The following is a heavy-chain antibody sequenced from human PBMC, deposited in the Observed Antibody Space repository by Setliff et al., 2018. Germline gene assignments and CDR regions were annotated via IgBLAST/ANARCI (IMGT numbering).Heavy chain of an antibody. CDR1: GGSISSGVYY. Sequence: PSETLSLTCTVSGGSISSGVYYWAWIRQPPGKGLEWTGRIYYRGDTYYNASLKSRLTLSVDTSKNQVSLNLRSVTAADTAVYYCARTGTYRYFDYWGQGTQVTVSS. V-gene: IGHV4-39*01. CDR3: ARTGTYRYFDY. CDR2: IYYRGDT. J-gene: IGHJ4*02. D-gene: IGHD1-1*01.